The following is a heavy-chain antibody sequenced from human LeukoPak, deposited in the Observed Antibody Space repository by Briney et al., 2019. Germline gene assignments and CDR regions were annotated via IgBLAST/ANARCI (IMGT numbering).Heavy chain of an antibody. V-gene: IGHV3-66*01. CDR2: IYSSGST. Sequence: GGSLRLSRAASGFTVSNYYMSWVRQAPGQGLEWVSVIYSSGSTYDADSVRGRFTISRDKSKNTLYLQMNSLRAEDAAVYYCARGGSDGGDYSSFDIWGLGTMVTVS. CDR1: GFTVSNYY. J-gene: IGHJ3*02. D-gene: IGHD4-17*01. CDR3: ARGGSDGGDYSSFDI.